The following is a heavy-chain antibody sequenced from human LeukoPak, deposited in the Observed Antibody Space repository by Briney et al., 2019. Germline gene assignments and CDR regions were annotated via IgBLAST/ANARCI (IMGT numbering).Heavy chain of an antibody. V-gene: IGHV4-30-2*01. CDR1: GGSISSGAFS. D-gene: IGHD5-18*01. J-gene: IGHJ5*02. Sequence: PSETLSLTCTVSGGSISSGAFSWRWMRQPPGKGRVWIGYMYHNGGTYYNPSLKSRLTISLDTSKNQFSLKVNSVTAADTAMYYCARGSRYSYGALTGWFDPWGQGTLVTVSS. CDR2: MYHNGGT. CDR3: ARGSRYSYGALTGWFDP.